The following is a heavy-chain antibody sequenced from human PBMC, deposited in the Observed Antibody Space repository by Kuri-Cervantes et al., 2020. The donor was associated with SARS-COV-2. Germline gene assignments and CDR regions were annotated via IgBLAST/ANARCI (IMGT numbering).Heavy chain of an antibody. Sequence: GESLKISCAASGFTFSSYAMSWVRQAPGKGLEWVSAISGSGGSTYHADSVKGRFTISRDNAKNTLYLQMNSLRAEDTAVYYCARDRGYGSGSYSWFDPWGQGILVTVSS. CDR2: ISGSGGST. CDR1: GFTFSSYA. J-gene: IGHJ5*02. D-gene: IGHD3-10*01. CDR3: ARDRGYGSGSYSWFDP. V-gene: IGHV3-23*01.